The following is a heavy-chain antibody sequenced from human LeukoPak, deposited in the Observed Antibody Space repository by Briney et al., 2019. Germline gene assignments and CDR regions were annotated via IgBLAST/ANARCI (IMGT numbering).Heavy chain of an antibody. CDR2: ISSSGSTI. D-gene: IGHD3-10*01. J-gene: IGHJ3*02. CDR3: ARDAELLWFGELPRCAPI. V-gene: IGHV3-11*01. Sequence: GGSLRLSCAASGFTFSDYYMSWIRQAPGKGLEWVSYISSSGSTIYYADSVKGRFTISWDNAKNSLYLQMISLRAEDTAVYYCARDAELLWFGELPRCAPIWGQGTMVTVSS. CDR1: GFTFSDYY.